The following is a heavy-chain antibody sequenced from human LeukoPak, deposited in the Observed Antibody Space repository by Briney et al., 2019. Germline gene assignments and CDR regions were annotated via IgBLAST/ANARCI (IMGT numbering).Heavy chain of an antibody. V-gene: IGHV3-53*01. CDR1: GFTVSSNY. Sequence: GGSLRLSCAASGFTVSSNYMSWVRQAPGKGLEWVSVIYSGGSTYYADSVKGRFTISRDNSKNTLYLQMNSLRAEDTAVYYCARGTAAPGRGDAFDIWGQGTMVTVSS. J-gene: IGHJ3*02. CDR3: ARGTAAPGRGDAFDI. D-gene: IGHD2-2*01. CDR2: IYSGGST.